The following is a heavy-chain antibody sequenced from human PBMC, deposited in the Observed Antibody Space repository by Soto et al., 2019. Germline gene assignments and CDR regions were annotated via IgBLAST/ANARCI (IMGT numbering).Heavy chain of an antibody. Sequence: QVQLLQSGAEVKKPGTSVRVSCRASGYTFKDYDINWVRRAAGQGLEWMGWMNTNSGNTAYARKFHDRITMTRSVSATTAFMELSSLTPEDTAVYYCARRMTWSLWCFDLWGSGTQVTVSS. V-gene: IGHV1-8*01. D-gene: IGHD3-3*01. CDR1: GYTFKDYD. CDR2: MNTNSGNT. CDR3: ARRMTWSLWCFDL. J-gene: IGHJ2*01.